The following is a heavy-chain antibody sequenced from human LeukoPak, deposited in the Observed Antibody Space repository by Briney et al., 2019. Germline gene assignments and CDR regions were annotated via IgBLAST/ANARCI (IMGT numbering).Heavy chain of an antibody. Sequence: PGGSLRLSCAASGFTFSSYWMSWVRLAPGKGLEWVSSISSGSGYIQYADSVKGRFTISRDNAENSVFLQMRSLRVDDTALYYCVRGWFDFWGQGTPVTVSS. CDR2: ISSGSGYI. CDR3: VRGWFDF. J-gene: IGHJ5*01. CDR1: GFTFSSYW. V-gene: IGHV3-21*01.